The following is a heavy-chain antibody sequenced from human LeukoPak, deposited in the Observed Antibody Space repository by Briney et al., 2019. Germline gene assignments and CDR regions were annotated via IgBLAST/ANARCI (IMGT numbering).Heavy chain of an antibody. Sequence: SETLSLTCTVSGGSISNSYWSWIRQPAGKGLEWIGRIYTSRSTNYNPSLKSRVTMSVDTSKNQFSLKLNSVTAADTAVYYCAREATYFYDSKADFDIWGQGTMVTVSS. J-gene: IGHJ3*02. D-gene: IGHD3-22*01. CDR1: GGSISNSY. CDR2: IYTSRST. V-gene: IGHV4-4*07. CDR3: AREATYFYDSKADFDI.